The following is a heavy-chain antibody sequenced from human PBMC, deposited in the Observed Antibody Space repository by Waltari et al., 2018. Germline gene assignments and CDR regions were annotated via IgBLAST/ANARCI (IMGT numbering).Heavy chain of an antibody. D-gene: IGHD6-13*01. CDR2: FIPIFGTA. V-gene: IGHV1-69*05. Sequence: QVQLVQSGAEVKKPGSSVKVSCKASGGTFSSYAISWVRQAPGQGLEWMGGFIPIFGTANYAQKFPGSVTITTDESTSTAYMELSSLRSEDTAVYYCARWPLGIAAAGYFDYCGQGTLVTVSS. CDR3: ARWPLGIAAAGYFDY. J-gene: IGHJ4*02. CDR1: GGTFSSYA.